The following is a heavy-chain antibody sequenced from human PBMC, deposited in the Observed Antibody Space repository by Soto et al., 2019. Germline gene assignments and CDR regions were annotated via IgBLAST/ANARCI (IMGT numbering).Heavy chain of an antibody. CDR2: VYYSGTT. Sequence: SETLSLTCAISGAPITWGDYSWNWIRQPPGKRLEWIGYVYYSGTTNYNPSLKSRVTISVDLSKNQFSLRLSSVTTADTALYYCARTTAVPNSLRSRYFFDYWGQGTLVTVSS. V-gene: IGHV4-61*08. J-gene: IGHJ4*02. D-gene: IGHD4-17*01. CDR3: ARTTAVPNSLRSRYFFDY. CDR1: GAPITWGDYS.